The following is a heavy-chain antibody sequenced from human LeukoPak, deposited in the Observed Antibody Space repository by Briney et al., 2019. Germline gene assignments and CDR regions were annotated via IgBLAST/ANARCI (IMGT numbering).Heavy chain of an antibody. CDR3: AKEGVGDILTDYDAFDI. Sequence: GFTFXSYGXXWVRQARGKGGXGGXVILYDGSNKYYADSVKGGLTISRDNSKNTLYLQMNSLRAEDTAVYYRAKEGVGDILTDYDAFDIWGQGTMVTVSS. V-gene: IGHV3-33*06. J-gene: IGHJ3*02. CDR2: ILYDGSNK. CDR1: GFTFXSYG. D-gene: IGHD3-9*01.